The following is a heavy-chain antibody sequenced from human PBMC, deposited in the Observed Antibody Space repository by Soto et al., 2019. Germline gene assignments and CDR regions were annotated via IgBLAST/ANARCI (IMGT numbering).Heavy chain of an antibody. CDR2: MNPNSGNT. D-gene: IGHD1-26*01. Sequence: ASVKVSCKASGYTFASYDINWVRQATGQGLEWMGWMNPNSGNTAYAQKFQGRVTMTRNTSISTAYMELSSLRSEDTAVYYCAREREGSGFDPWGQGTLVTVSS. CDR1: GYTFASYD. V-gene: IGHV1-8*01. CDR3: AREREGSGFDP. J-gene: IGHJ5*02.